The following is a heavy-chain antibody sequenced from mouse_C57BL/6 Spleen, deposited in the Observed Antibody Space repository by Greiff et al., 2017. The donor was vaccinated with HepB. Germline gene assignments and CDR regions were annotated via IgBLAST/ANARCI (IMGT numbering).Heavy chain of an antibody. J-gene: IGHJ3*01. V-gene: IGHV1-42*01. D-gene: IGHD2-1*01. CDR3: ARRGNYEAWFAY. CDR2: INPSTGGT. CDR1: GYSFTGYY. Sequence: EVQLVESGPELVKPGASVKISCKASGYSFTGYYMNWVKQSPEKSLEWIGEINPSTGGTTYNQKFKAKATLTVDKSSSTAYMQLKSLTSEDSAVYYCARRGNYEAWFAYWGQGTLVTVSA.